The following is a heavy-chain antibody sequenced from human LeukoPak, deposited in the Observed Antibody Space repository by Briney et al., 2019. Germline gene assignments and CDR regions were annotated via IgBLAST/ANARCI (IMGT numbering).Heavy chain of an antibody. CDR2: INTDGSST. Sequence: PGGSLRLSCAASGFTFSNYWMHWVRQAPGKGLVWVSRINTDGSSTTYADFVKGRFTISRDNAKNTLYLQMNSLRAEDTAVYYCARGSYSSSWGPDYWGQGTLVTVSS. J-gene: IGHJ4*02. CDR3: ARGSYSSSWGPDY. CDR1: GFTFSNYW. V-gene: IGHV3-74*01. D-gene: IGHD6-13*01.